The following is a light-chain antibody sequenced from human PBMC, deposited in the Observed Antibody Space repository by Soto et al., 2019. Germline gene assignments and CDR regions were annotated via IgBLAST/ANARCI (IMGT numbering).Light chain of an antibody. Sequence: QSALTQPASVSGSPGQSITISCTGTSSDVGGYNYVSWYQQHPGKAPKLMIYDVSNRPSGVSNRFSGSKSGNTASLNISGLQADDEADYYCSSYTSSSTLYVFGTGTKLTVL. J-gene: IGLJ1*01. V-gene: IGLV2-14*01. CDR3: SSYTSSSTLYV. CDR2: DVS. CDR1: SSDVGGYNY.